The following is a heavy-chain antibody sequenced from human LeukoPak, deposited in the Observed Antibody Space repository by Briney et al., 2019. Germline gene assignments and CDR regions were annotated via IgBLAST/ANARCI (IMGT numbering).Heavy chain of an antibody. Sequence: PGGSLRLSCAASGFTFSSCAMSWVRQAPGKGLEWVSAISGSGGSTYYADSVKGRFTISRDNSKNTLYLQMNSLRAEDTAVYYCAKASALWFGELLPLDYWGQGTLVTVSS. CDR2: ISGSGGST. V-gene: IGHV3-23*01. CDR1: GFTFSSCA. J-gene: IGHJ4*02. CDR3: AKASALWFGELLPLDY. D-gene: IGHD3-10*01.